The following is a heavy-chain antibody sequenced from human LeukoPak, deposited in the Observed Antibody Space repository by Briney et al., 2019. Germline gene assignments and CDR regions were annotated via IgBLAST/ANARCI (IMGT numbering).Heavy chain of an antibody. J-gene: IGHJ4*02. CDR3: ARRGATVIDY. D-gene: IGHD5-12*01. V-gene: IGHV4-34*01. Sequence: TSETLSLTCAVYGGSFSGYYWSWIRQPPGKGLEWIGEINHSGSTNYNQSLKSRVTISVDTSKNQFSLKLSSVTAADTAVYYCARRGATVIDYWGQGTLVTVSS. CDR2: INHSGST. CDR1: GGSFSGYY.